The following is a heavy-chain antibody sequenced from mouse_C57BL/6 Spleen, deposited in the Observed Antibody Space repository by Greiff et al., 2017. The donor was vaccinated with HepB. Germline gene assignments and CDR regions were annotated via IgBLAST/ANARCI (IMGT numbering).Heavy chain of an antibody. CDR1: GYTFTSYW. V-gene: IGHV1-5*01. CDR2: IYPGNSDT. J-gene: IGHJ3*01. D-gene: IGHD3-2*02. CDR3: TTTAQALAWFAY. Sequence: EVQRVESGTVLARPGASVKMSCKTSGYTFTSYWMHWVKQRPGQGLEWIGAIYPGNSDTSYNQKFKGKAKLTAVTSASTAYMELSSLTNEDSAVYYCTTTAQALAWFAYWGQGTLVTVSA.